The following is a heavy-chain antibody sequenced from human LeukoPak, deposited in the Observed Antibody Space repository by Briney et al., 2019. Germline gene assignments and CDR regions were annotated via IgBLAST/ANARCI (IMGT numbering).Heavy chain of an antibody. CDR3: ARDRCSGGSCYLDY. CDR2: IYTSGST. CDR1: GGSISSYY. V-gene: IGHV4-4*07. Sequence: SETLSLTCTVSGGSISSYYWSWIRQPAGKGLEWIGRIYTSGSTNYNPSLKSRVTMSVDTSKNQFSLKLSSVTAAGTAVYYCARDRCSGGSCYLDYWGQGTLVTVSS. J-gene: IGHJ4*02. D-gene: IGHD2-15*01.